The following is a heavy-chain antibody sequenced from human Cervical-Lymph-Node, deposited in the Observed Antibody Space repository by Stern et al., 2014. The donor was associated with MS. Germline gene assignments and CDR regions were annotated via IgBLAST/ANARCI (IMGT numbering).Heavy chain of an antibody. CDR1: GGTFINYA. J-gene: IGHJ6*02. V-gene: IGHV1-69*01. D-gene: IGHD2-21*02. Sequence: VQLVESGAEVKKPGSSVKVSCKASGGTFINYAITWVRQAPGQGLEWMGAIIPVFGTPDYAQKFQGRVTMTADESTTTAYLELSSLKSEDRAIYYGAGGPDYGGGDRHYYYDMGVWGQGTTVTVSS. CDR2: IIPVFGTP. CDR3: AGGPDYGGGDRHYYYDMGV.